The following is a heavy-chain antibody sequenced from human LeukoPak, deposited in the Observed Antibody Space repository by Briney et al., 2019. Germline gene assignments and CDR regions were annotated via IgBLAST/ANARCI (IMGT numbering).Heavy chain of an antibody. J-gene: IGHJ4*02. V-gene: IGHV1-46*03. CDR3: ARHGSGRYYPAEGRVDY. CDR1: GYAFTSYY. D-gene: IGHD3-10*01. CDR2: INPSVGGT. Sequence: ASVKVSCKAFGYAFTSYYIHWVRQAPGQGLEWMGIINPSVGGTTYAPKSKGRFTMTRDTSTSTVYMELSSLRSEDTAVYYCARHGSGRYYPAEGRVDYWGQGTLVTVSS.